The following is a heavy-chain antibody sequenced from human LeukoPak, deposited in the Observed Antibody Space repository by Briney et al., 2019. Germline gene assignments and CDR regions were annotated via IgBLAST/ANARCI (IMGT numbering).Heavy chain of an antibody. CDR1: GGSFSGYY. CDR2: INHSGST. V-gene: IGHV4-34*01. D-gene: IGHD3-22*01. J-gene: IGHJ4*02. CDR3: ASSPYDSSGYYYAGFDY. Sequence: SETLSLTCAVYGGSFSGYYWSWIRQPPGKGLEWIGEINHSGSTNYNPSLKSRVTISVDTSKNQFSLKLSSVTAADTAVYYCASSPYDSSGYYYAGFDYWGQGTLVTVSS.